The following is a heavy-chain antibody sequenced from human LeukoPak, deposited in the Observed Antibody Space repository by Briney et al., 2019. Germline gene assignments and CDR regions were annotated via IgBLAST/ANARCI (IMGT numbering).Heavy chain of an antibody. J-gene: IGHJ4*02. CDR1: GGSISSGGYY. Sequence: SQTLSLTCTVSGGSISSGGYYWSWIRQHPGKGLEWIGYIYYSGSTYYNPSLKSRVTISVDTSKNQFSLKLSSVTAADTAVYYCARLGLLITYYFDYWGQGTLVTVSS. V-gene: IGHV4-31*03. CDR2: IYYSGST. CDR3: ARLGLLITYYFDY. D-gene: IGHD3-16*01.